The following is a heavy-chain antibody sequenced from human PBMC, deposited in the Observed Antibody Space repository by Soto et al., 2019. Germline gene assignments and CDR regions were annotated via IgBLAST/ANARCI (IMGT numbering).Heavy chain of an antibody. CDR1: GFSLNTRGVG. D-gene: IGHD3-9*01. CDR3: AHRRGHLLTGHYHFDS. V-gene: IGHV2-5*02. Sequence: QITLKESGPTLVKPTQTLTLTCTFSGFSLNTRGVGVGWIRQPPGKALEWLALISWDGEKRYSPSLKSRLTITKDTSENQVVLTMTNMDPVDTATYYCAHRRGHLLTGHYHFDSWGQGTLVTVSS. CDR2: ISWDGEK. J-gene: IGHJ5*01.